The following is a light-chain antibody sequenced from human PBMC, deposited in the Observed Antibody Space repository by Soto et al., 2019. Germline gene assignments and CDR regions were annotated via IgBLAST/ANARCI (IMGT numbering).Light chain of an antibody. CDR2: DAS. CDR1: QNISVW. J-gene: IGKJ2*01. V-gene: IGKV1-5*01. Sequence: DIQMTQSPSTLSASVGDGVTITCRASQNISVWLAWYQQRPGKAPKFLIYDASNLETGVSSRFSGSGSGTEFTLTISSLQPDDFATYYCQQYNSYPYTFGQGTKVDIK. CDR3: QQYNSYPYT.